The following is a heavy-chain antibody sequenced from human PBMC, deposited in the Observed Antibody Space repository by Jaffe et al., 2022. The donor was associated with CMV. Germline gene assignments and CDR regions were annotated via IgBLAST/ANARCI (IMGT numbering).Heavy chain of an antibody. V-gene: IGHV5-51*01. CDR2: IYPGDSDT. CDR1: GYSFTSYW. Sequence: EVQLVQSGAEVKKPGESLKISCKGSGYSFTSYWIGWVRQMPGKGLEWMGIIYPGDSDTRYSPSFQGQVTISADKSISTAYLQWSSLKASDTAMYYCARLPKTSGSSMKYYYYMDVWGKGTTVTVSS. CDR3: ARLPKTSGSSMKYYYYMDV. D-gene: IGHD3-10*01. J-gene: IGHJ6*03.